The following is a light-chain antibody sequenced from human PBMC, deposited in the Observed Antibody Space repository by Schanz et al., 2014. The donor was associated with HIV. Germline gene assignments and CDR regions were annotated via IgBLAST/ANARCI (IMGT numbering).Light chain of an antibody. J-gene: IGLJ2*01. CDR2: EVS. CDR3: SSYAGSNNLV. V-gene: IGLV2-8*01. Sequence: QSALTQPASVSGSPGQSITISCTGTSSDVGADNSVSWYQQHPGKAPKLMIYEVSERPSGVPDRFSGSKSGNTASLTVSGLQADDEADYYCSSYAGSNNLVFGGGTKLTVL. CDR1: SSDVGADNS.